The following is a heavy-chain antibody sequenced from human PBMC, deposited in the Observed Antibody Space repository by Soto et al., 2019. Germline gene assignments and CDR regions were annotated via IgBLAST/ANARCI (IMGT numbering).Heavy chain of an antibody. CDR2: IIPILGIA. CDR1: GGTFSSYT. D-gene: IGHD4-17*01. Sequence: QVQLVQSGAEVKKPGSSVKVSCKASGGTFSSYTISWVRQAPGQGLEWMGRIIPILGIANYAQKFQGRVTITADKSTSTAYMELSSLRSEDTAVYYCARFQGWSDYGDYADAFDIWGQGTMVTVSS. J-gene: IGHJ3*02. CDR3: ARFQGWSDYGDYADAFDI. V-gene: IGHV1-69*02.